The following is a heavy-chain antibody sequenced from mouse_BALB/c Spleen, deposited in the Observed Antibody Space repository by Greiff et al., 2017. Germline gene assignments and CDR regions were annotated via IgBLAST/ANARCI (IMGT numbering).Heavy chain of an antibody. CDR2: ILPGSGST. CDR3: ARWLLLSYYYAMDY. CDR1: GYTFSSYW. V-gene: IGHV1-9*01. J-gene: IGHJ4*01. Sequence: VQLQQSGAELMKPGASVKISCKATGYTFSSYWIEWVKQRPGHGLEWIGEILPGSGSTNYNEKFKGKATFTADTSSNTAYMQLSSLTSEDSAVYYCARWLLLSYYYAMDYWGQGTSVTVSS. D-gene: IGHD2-3*01.